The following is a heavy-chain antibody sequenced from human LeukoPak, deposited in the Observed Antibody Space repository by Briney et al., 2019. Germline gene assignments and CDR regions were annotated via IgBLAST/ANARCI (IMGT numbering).Heavy chain of an antibody. Sequence: GGSLRLSCSVSGFTFSAYGLHWIRQAPGKGLEWVAVISYDGSYQAYGDSVKGRFTVSRDSSKNTLYLQLNSLRPEDTGLYYCARERRRDGYNYKDYWGQGTQVSVSS. CDR3: ARERRRDGYNYKDY. J-gene: IGHJ4*02. CDR2: ISYDGSYQ. CDR1: GFTFSAYG. V-gene: IGHV3-30*03. D-gene: IGHD5-24*01.